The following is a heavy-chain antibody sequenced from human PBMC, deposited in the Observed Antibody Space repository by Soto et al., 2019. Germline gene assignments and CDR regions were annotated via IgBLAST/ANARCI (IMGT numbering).Heavy chain of an antibody. Sequence: GGSLRLSCAASGFTFSSYSMNWVRQAPGKGLEWVSSISSSSSYIYYADSVKGRFTISRDNAKNSLYLQMNSLRAEDTAVYYCARDRANDYCDSYNWFDRWGQGTLVTVSS. D-gene: IGHD3-22*01. CDR2: ISSSSSYI. J-gene: IGHJ5*02. V-gene: IGHV3-21*01. CDR3: ARDRANDYCDSYNWFDR. CDR1: GFTFSSYS.